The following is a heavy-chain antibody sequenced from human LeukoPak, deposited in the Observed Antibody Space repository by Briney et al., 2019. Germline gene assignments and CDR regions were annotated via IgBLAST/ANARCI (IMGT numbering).Heavy chain of an antibody. CDR3: ARRAGRGYCSSTSCYTRSPFDP. CDR2: INHSGST. D-gene: IGHD2-2*02. Sequence: PSETLSLTCAVYGGSFSGYYWSWIRQPPGKGPEWIGEINHSGSTNYNPSLKSRVTISVDTSKNQFSLKLSSVTAADTAVYYCARRAGRGYCSSTSCYTRSPFDPWGQGTLVTVSS. CDR1: GGSFSGYY. J-gene: IGHJ5*02. V-gene: IGHV4-34*01.